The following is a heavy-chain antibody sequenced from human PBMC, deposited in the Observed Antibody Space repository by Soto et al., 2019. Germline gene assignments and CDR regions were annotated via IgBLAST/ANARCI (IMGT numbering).Heavy chain of an antibody. J-gene: IGHJ4*02. Sequence: SETLSLTCTVSGGSINNVNYCWSWIRQSPDKGLEWIGHIYNGGTTYNNPSLTSRVTISVDTSNNQFSLKLSSVSAADTAVYYCARLVYDSSGYRPGWGQGTLVTVSS. V-gene: IGHV4-30-4*01. CDR2: IYNGGTT. CDR3: ARLVYDSSGYRPG. D-gene: IGHD3-22*01. CDR1: GGSINNVNYC.